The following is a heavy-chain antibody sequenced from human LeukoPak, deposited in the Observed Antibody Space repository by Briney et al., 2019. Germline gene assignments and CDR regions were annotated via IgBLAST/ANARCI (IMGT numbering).Heavy chain of an antibody. Sequence: GGSLRLACAASGFIVDDDAMHWVRQARGEGLEWVSGINWNSDSIGYADSVEGRFTISRDNAKNSLYLQMNSLRADATALYYCAKDIFTMVRGVFDYWGQGTLVTVSS. J-gene: IGHJ4*02. V-gene: IGHV3-9*01. CDR3: AKDIFTMVRGVFDY. CDR2: INWNSDSI. CDR1: GFIVDDDA. D-gene: IGHD3-10*01.